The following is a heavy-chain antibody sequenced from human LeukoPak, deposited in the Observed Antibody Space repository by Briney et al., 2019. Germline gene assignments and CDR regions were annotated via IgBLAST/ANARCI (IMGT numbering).Heavy chain of an antibody. D-gene: IGHD3-10*01. CDR2: ISYDGSNK. CDR3: ARTMVRGDLDY. CDR1: GFTFSSYA. Sequence: PGGSLRLSCAASGFTFSSYAMHWVRQAPGKGLEWVAVISYDGSNKYYADSVKGRFTISRDNSKNTLYLQMNSLRAEDTAVYYCARTMVRGDLDYWGQGTLVTVSS. V-gene: IGHV3-30-3*01. J-gene: IGHJ4*02.